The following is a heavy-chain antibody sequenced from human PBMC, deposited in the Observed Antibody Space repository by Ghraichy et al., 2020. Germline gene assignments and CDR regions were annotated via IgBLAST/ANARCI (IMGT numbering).Heavy chain of an antibody. CDR2: ISYDGSNK. CDR1: GFTFSTYG. V-gene: IGHV3-30*18. D-gene: IGHD6-6*01. J-gene: IGHJ6*02. Sequence: GESLNISCAASGFTFSTYGMHWVRQAPGKGLEWVAVISYDGSNKYYADSVKGRFTISRDNSRNTLYLQMNSLRTEDTAVYYCAKKQRREYSTSWRDGMDVWGQGTTVTVSS. CDR3: AKKQRREYSTSWRDGMDV.